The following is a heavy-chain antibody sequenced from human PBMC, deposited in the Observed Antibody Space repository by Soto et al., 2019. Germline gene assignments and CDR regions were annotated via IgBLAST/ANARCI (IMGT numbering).Heavy chain of an antibody. D-gene: IGHD4-17*01. CDR1: GFTFDDYA. V-gene: IGHV3-9*01. CDR2: ISWNSGSI. J-gene: IGHJ4*02. Sequence: EVQLVESGGGLVQPGRSLRLSCAASGFTFDDYAMHWVRQAPGKGLEWVSGISWNSGSIGYADSVKGRFTISRDNAKNSLYLQMNSLRAEDTALYYCAKDTQPDYGDYVGVHDYWGQGTLVTVSS. CDR3: AKDTQPDYGDYVGVHDY.